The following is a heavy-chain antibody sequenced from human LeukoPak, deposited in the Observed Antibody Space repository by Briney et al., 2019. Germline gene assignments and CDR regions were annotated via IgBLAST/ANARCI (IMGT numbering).Heavy chain of an antibody. CDR3: ARVSSAYYDILTGYYTSSENWFDP. V-gene: IGHV1-69*04. D-gene: IGHD3-9*01. J-gene: IGHJ5*02. CDR2: IIPILGIA. CDR1: GGTFSSYA. Sequence: SVKVSCKASGGTFSSYAISWVRQAPGQGLEWMGRIIPILGIANYAQKFQGRVTITADKSTSTAYMELSSLRSEDTAVYYCARVSSAYYDILTGYYTSSENWFDPWGQGTLVTVSS.